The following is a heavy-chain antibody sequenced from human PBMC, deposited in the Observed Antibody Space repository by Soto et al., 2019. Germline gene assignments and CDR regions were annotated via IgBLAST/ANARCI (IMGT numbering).Heavy chain of an antibody. D-gene: IGHD3-3*01. Sequence: PGGSLRLSCAASGFPFSDYYMSWIRQTPGKGLEWVSYISSSGSTIYYADSVKGRFTISRDNAKNSLYLQMNSLRAEDTAVYYCAREPAPKYYDFWSGPLDYWGQGTLVTVSS. J-gene: IGHJ4*02. CDR2: ISSSGSTI. V-gene: IGHV3-11*01. CDR3: AREPAPKYYDFWSGPLDY. CDR1: GFPFSDYY.